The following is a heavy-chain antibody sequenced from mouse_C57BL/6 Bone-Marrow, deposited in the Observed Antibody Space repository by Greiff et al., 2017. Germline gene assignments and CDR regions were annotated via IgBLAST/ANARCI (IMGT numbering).Heavy chain of an antibody. V-gene: IGHV1-69*01. CDR2: IDPSDSYT. Sequence: QVQLPQPGAELVLPGASVKLSCQASGYTFTSYWMPWVQQRPGQGLEWIGEIDPSDSYTNYHQKFKGKSTLTVDKSSSTAYMQLSSLTSEDSAVYYCARRDVDYGNSWLAYWGQGTVVTVSA. CDR1: GYTFTSYW. D-gene: IGHD2-1*01. J-gene: IGHJ3*01. CDR3: ARRDVDYGNSWLAY.